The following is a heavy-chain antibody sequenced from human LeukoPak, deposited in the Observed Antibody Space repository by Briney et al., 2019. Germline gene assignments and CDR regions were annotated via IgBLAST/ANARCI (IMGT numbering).Heavy chain of an antibody. CDR2: INHSGST. CDR3: ARGSQTNYYYYMDV. Sequence: SETLSLTCAVYGGSFSGYYWSWIRQPPGKGLEWIGEINHSGSTNYNPSLKSRVTISVDTSKNQFSLKLSSVTAADTAVYYCARGSQTNYYYYMDVWGKGTTVTVSS. V-gene: IGHV4-34*01. D-gene: IGHD1/OR15-1a*01. CDR1: GGSFSGYY. J-gene: IGHJ6*03.